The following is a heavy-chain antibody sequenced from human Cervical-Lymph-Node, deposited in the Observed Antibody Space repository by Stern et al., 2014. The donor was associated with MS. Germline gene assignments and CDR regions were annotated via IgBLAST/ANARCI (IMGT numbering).Heavy chain of an antibody. V-gene: IGHV3-33*01. D-gene: IGHD3-22*01. CDR2: IWNDGSNK. Sequence: QVQLVESGGGVVQPGRSLRLSCASSGFIFHNHAMHWVRQAPGKGLEWVAVIWNDGSNKFHAESVKGRFTISRDNSRNTLSLQMNSLRAEDTGVYYCARDRSIGWLHHFYGMDVWGLGTTVTVSS. CDR1: GFIFHNHA. J-gene: IGHJ6*02. CDR3: ARDRSIGWLHHFYGMDV.